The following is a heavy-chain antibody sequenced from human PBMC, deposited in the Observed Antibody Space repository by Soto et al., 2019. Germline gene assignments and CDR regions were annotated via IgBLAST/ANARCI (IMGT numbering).Heavy chain of an antibody. D-gene: IGHD6-13*01. CDR2: IYSGGST. CDR1: GFTFSSYA. CDR3: ARVGAAAGTELYFDC. Sequence: GGSLRLSCAASGFTFSSYAMSWFRQAPGKGLEWVSVIYSGGSTYYADSVKGRFTISRHNSKNTLYLQMNSLRAEDTAVYYCARVGAAAGTELYFDCWGQGTLVTVSS. V-gene: IGHV3-53*04. J-gene: IGHJ4*02.